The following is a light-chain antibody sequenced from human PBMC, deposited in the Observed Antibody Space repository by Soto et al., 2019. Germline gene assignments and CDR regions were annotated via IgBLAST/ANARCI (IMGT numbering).Light chain of an antibody. CDR1: QSISTW. V-gene: IGKV1-5*01. CDR3: QQYNYWPPWT. J-gene: IGKJ1*01. CDR2: DAS. Sequence: DIQMTQSPSTLSASVGDRVTITCRASQSISTWLAWYQQKPGKAPKLLIYDASSLESGVPSRFSGSGSGTEFTLTISSLQSEDFAVYYCQQYNYWPPWTFGQGTKVDI.